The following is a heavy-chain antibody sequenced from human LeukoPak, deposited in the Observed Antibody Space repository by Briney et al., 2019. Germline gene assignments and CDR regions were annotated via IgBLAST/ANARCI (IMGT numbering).Heavy chain of an antibody. D-gene: IGHD6-19*01. J-gene: IGHJ6*02. V-gene: IGHV1-69*13. CDR2: IIPIFGTA. CDR1: GGTFSSYA. CDR3: ARDHCSVAGTNETNYGMDV. Sequence: ASVKVSCKASGGTFSSYAISWVRQAPGQGLEWMGGIIPIFGTANYAQKFQGRVTITADESTSTAYMELSRLRSDDTAVYYCARDHCSVAGTNETNYGMDVWGQGTTVTVSS.